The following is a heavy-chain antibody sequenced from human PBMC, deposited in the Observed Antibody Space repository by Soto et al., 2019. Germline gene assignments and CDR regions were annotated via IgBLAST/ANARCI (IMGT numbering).Heavy chain of an antibody. V-gene: IGHV3-21*01. J-gene: IGHJ6*02. CDR3: ARDRSSGWYGMLGYYYGMDV. D-gene: IGHD6-19*01. Sequence: GGSLRLSCAPSKFIVISYSMTWVRQAPWKGRECVSSISSSSSYIYYAGSVNGRFTISRDNAKNSLYLQMNSLRAEDTAVYYCARDRSSGWYGMLGYYYGMDVWGQGTTVTVSS. CDR1: KFIVISYS. CDR2: ISSSSSYI.